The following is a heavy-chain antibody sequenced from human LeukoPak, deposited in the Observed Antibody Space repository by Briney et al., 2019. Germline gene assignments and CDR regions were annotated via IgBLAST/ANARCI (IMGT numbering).Heavy chain of an antibody. Sequence: SETLSLTCTVSGGSISSYYWSWIRQPPGKGLEWIGYIYYSGSTNYNPSLKSRVTISVDTSKNQFSLKLSSVAAADTAVYYCVREGIGATSSFDYWGQGTLVTVSS. CDR2: IYYSGST. V-gene: IGHV4-59*01. CDR3: VREGIGATSSFDY. D-gene: IGHD5-24*01. J-gene: IGHJ4*02. CDR1: GGSISSYY.